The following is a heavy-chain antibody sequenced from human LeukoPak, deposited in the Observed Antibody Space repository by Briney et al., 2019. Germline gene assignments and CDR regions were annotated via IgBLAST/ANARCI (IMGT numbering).Heavy chain of an antibody. V-gene: IGHV3-48*01. CDR2: ISPGSTTI. CDR3: ARVRVVVIRGSFDP. J-gene: IGHJ5*02. CDR1: GFTFRTYR. D-gene: IGHD3-22*01. Sequence: GGSLRLSCEASGFTFRTYRMNWVRQAPGKGLEWVSYISPGSTTIYYVDSVKGRFTISRDNSKNTLYLQMNSLRAEDTAVYYCARVRVVVIRGSFDPWGQGTLVTVSS.